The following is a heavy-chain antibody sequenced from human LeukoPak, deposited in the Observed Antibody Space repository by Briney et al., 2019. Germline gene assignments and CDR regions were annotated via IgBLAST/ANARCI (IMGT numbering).Heavy chain of an antibody. J-gene: IGHJ4*02. CDR3: ARGAYSRGWTTFDY. D-gene: IGHD6-19*01. CDR1: GFTFSSYE. V-gene: IGHV3-48*03. Sequence: GGSLRLSCAASGFTFSSYEMNWVRQAPGKGLEWVSYISSSGSTIYYADSVRGRFTISRDNSKNTLYLQMNSLRAEDTAVYYCARGAYSRGWTTFDYWGQGILVTVSS. CDR2: ISSSGSTI.